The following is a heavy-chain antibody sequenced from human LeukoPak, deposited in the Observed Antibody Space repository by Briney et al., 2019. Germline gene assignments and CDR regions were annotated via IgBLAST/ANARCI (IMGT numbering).Heavy chain of an antibody. CDR2: IHHSGST. J-gene: IGHJ6*03. V-gene: IGHV4-59*01. CDR1: GASITNYY. Sequence: SETLSLTCIVSGASITNYYWSWIRQPPGKGLEWIGYIHHSGSTNYNPSLKSRVTISVDTPRNQFSLQLNSVTTTDTAVYYCARGGRILAGSFSPGNHYYYMDVWGTGTTVTISS. CDR3: ARGGRILAGSFSPGNHYYYMDV. D-gene: IGHD3-9*01.